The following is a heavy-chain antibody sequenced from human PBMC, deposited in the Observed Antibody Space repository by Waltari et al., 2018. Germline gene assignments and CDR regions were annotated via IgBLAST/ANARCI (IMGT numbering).Heavy chain of an antibody. CDR3: ARGSRYSSGWYYFDY. D-gene: IGHD6-19*01. CDR2: MNPNSGNT. Sequence: QVQLVQSGAEVKKPGASVKVSCKASGYTFTSYDINWVRPAPGLGLEWMGWMNPNSGNTGYAQKFQGRVTITRNTSISTAYMELSSLRSEDTAVYYCARGSRYSSGWYYFDYWGQGTLVTVSS. V-gene: IGHV1-8*03. CDR1: GYTFTSYD. J-gene: IGHJ4*02.